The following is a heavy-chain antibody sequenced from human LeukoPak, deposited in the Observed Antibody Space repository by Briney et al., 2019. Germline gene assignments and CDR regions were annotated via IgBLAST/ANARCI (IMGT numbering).Heavy chain of an antibody. J-gene: IGHJ5*02. CDR2: ISSSSSTI. V-gene: IGHV3-48*01. CDR1: GFTFSSYS. CDR3: ARDVEFDP. Sequence: GGSLRLSCAASGFTFSSYSMNWVRQAPGKGLEWVSYISSSSSTIYYADSVKGRFTISRDNAKNSPYLQMNSLRAEDTAVYYCARDVEFDPWGQGTLVTVSS.